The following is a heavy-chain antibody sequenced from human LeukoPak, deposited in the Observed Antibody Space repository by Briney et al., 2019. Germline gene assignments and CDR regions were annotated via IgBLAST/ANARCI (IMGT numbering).Heavy chain of an antibody. V-gene: IGHV4-59*01. CDR1: VGSNSRYY. J-gene: IGHJ5*02. Sequence: PSQTLSLTCTVSVGSNSRYYWSWIRQPPGKGLERVGNIYYSGSTNYTPSLKSRVTISVDTSKNQFSLKLTSVTAADTAVYYWARGWGVPAATPYNWFDPWGQGTLVTVSS. D-gene: IGHD2-2*01. CDR2: IYYSGST. CDR3: ARGWGVPAATPYNWFDP.